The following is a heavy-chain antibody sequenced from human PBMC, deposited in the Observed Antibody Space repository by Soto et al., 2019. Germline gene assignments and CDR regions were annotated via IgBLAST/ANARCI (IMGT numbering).Heavy chain of an antibody. D-gene: IGHD3-10*01. J-gene: IGHJ4*02. CDR1: GGSISSSSYY. CDR3: ARQEVVTMVRGVHR. Sequence: PSETLSLTCTVSGGSISSSSYYWGWIRQPPGKGLEWIGSIYYSGSTYYNPSLKSRVTISVDTSKNQFSLKLSSVTAADTAVYYCARQEVVTMVRGVHRWGQGTLVTVSS. CDR2: IYYSGST. V-gene: IGHV4-39*01.